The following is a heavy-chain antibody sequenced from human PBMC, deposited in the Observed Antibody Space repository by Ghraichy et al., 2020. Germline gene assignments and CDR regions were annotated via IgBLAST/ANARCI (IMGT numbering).Heavy chain of an antibody. CDR1: GGSISSGGYY. V-gene: IGHV4-31*03. CDR3: ARDRPKNWFDP. Sequence: TLSLTCTVSGGSISSGGYYWSWIRQHPGKGLEWIGYIYYSGSTYYNPSLKSRVTISVDTSKNQFSLKLSSVTAADTAVYYCARDRPKNWFDPWGQGTLVTVSS. CDR2: IYYSGST. J-gene: IGHJ5*02.